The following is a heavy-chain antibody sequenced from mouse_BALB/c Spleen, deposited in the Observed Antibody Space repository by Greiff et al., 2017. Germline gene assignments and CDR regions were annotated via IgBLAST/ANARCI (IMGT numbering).Heavy chain of an antibody. CDR2: ILPGSGST. Sequence: VQLQQSGAELMKPGASVKISCKATGYTFSSYWIEWVKQRPGHGLEWIGEILPGSGSTNYNEKFKGKATFTADTSSNTAYMQLSSLTSEDSAVYYCAGGGYYGYKDAMDYWGQGTSVTVSS. CDR1: GYTFSSYW. D-gene: IGHD1-2*01. J-gene: IGHJ4*01. V-gene: IGHV1-9*01. CDR3: AGGGYYGYKDAMDY.